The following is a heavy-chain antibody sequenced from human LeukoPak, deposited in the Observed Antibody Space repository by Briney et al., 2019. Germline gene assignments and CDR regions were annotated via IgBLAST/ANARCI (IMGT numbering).Heavy chain of an antibody. V-gene: IGHV3-23*01. CDR2: ISGSGGST. CDR1: GFTFSSYA. J-gene: IGHJ4*02. D-gene: IGHD3-22*01. CDR3: AKDAHYYDSSGYGSYYFDY. Sequence: GGSLRLSCAASGFTFSSYAMSWLRQAPGKGLEWVSAISGSGGSTYYADSVKGRFTISRDNSKNTLYLQMNSLRAEDTAVYYCAKDAHYYDSSGYGSYYFDYWGQGTLVTVSS.